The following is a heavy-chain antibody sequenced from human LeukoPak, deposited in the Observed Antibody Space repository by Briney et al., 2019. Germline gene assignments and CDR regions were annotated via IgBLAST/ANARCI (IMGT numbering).Heavy chain of an antibody. CDR3: SRGHPGKLDY. D-gene: IGHD2-2*01. CDR2: VNSDGSYT. V-gene: IGHV3-74*01. CDR1: GFTFSSHS. Sequence: QPGGSLRLSCAGPGFTFSSHSMHWVRQAPGKGLVWVSSVNSDGSYTTYADSVKGRFTISRDNAKNTVYLQMHSLRAEDAAVYYCSRGHPGKLDYWGQGTLVTVSS. J-gene: IGHJ4*02.